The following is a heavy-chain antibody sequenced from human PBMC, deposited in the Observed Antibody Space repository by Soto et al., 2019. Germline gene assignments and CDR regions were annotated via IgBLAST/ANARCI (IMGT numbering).Heavy chain of an antibody. V-gene: IGHV3-23*01. CDR1: GFSFGGYA. Sequence: EVQLSESGGGLVQPGGSLRLSCAASGFSFGGYAMHWVRQAPGKGLEWVAGLSGSGATTYYADSVRGRFTVSRDNSGNILYLQMSSLQAGDAAVYYCAKSGGGYAWRPWFAPWGQGSLVTVSS. CDR2: LSGSGATT. J-gene: IGHJ5*02. D-gene: IGHD5-12*01. CDR3: AKSGGGYAWRPWFAP.